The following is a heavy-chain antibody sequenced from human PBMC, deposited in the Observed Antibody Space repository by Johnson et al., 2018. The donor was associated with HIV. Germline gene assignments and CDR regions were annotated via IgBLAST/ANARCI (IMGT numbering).Heavy chain of an antibody. CDR3: ARLPSGYSRDGFNI. Sequence: EVQLVESGGGLVQPGGSLRLSCAASGFPFSSYWMSWVRQAPGKGLEWVANIKQDGSEKYYVDSVKGRFTISRDNAKNSLYLQMNSLRAEDTAVYYCARLPSGYSRDGFNIWGQGTMVTVSS. CDR1: GFPFSSYW. J-gene: IGHJ3*02. CDR2: IKQDGSEK. D-gene: IGHD5-18*01. V-gene: IGHV3-7*01.